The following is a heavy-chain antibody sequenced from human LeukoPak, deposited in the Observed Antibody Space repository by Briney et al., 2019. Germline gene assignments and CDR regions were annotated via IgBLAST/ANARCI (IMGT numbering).Heavy chain of an antibody. CDR2: IYYSGST. Sequence: SETLSLTCTVSGGSISSYYWSWVRQPPGKGLEWIGYIYYSGSTNNPSLKSRVTISVDTSKNQFSLKLTSVTAADTAVYYCARGDVYFDYWGQGALVTVSS. CDR1: GGSISSYY. CDR3: ARGDVYFDY. D-gene: IGHD3-10*02. V-gene: IGHV4-59*01. J-gene: IGHJ4*02.